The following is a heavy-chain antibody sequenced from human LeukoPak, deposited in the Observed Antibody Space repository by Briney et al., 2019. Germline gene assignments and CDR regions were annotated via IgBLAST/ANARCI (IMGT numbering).Heavy chain of an antibody. CDR1: RFTFSSYG. V-gene: IGHV3-33*01. CDR2: IWYDGSNK. J-gene: IGHJ4*02. D-gene: IGHD3-10*01. CDR3: ARGDYYGSGVLDY. Sequence: GGSLRLSCTASRFTFSSYGMHWVRQAPGKGLEWVAVIWYDGSNKYYADSVKGRFTISRDNSKNTLYLQMNSLRAEDTAVYYCARGDYYGSGVLDYWGQGTLVTVSS.